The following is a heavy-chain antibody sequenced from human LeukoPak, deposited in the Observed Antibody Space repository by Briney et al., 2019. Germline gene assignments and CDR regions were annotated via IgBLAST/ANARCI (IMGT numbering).Heavy chain of an antibody. CDR3: AHTFHSGTYTEDYFDY. Sequence: ESGPTLVKPTQTLTLTCTFSGFSLSTSGVGVGWIRQPPGKALEWLALIYWDDDNRYSPSLKTRLTITKDTSKNQVVLTMTNMDPVDTATYYCAHTFHSGTYTEDYFDYWGQGTLVTVSS. V-gene: IGHV2-5*02. J-gene: IGHJ4*02. CDR1: GFSLSTSGVG. D-gene: IGHD1-26*01. CDR2: IYWDDDN.